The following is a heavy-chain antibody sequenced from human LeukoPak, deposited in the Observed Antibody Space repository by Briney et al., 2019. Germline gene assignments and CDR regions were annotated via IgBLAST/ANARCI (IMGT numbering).Heavy chain of an antibody. CDR2: ITTSDGNT. CDR3: ARELSGSISRHFDY. J-gene: IGHJ4*02. Sequence: GGSLRLSCAASGFTFSSYTMSWVRQAPGKGLEWVSTITTSDGNTYYADSVKGRFTVSRDNAKNALYLQMNSLRAEDTAVFYCARELSGSISRHFDYWGQGTLVTVSS. D-gene: IGHD2-15*01. V-gene: IGHV3-23*01. CDR1: GFTFSSYT.